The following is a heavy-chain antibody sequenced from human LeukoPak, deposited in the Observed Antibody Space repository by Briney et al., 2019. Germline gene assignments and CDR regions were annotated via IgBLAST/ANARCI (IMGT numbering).Heavy chain of an antibody. CDR3: ARGRGFEYSSGWYLFDY. Sequence: TSETLSLTCAVYGGSFSGYYWSWIRQPPGKGLEWIGEINHSGSTNYNPSLKSRVTISVDTSKNQFSLKLSSVTAADTAVYYCARGRGFEYSSGWYLFDYWGQGTLVTVSS. CDR1: GGSFSGYY. V-gene: IGHV4-34*01. CDR2: INHSGST. J-gene: IGHJ4*02. D-gene: IGHD6-19*01.